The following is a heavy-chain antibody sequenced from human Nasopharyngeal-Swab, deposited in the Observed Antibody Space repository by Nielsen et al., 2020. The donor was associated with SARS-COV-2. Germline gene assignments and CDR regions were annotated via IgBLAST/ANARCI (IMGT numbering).Heavy chain of an antibody. CDR2: ITDSGDST. CDR1: GFTFSIYA. Sequence: GGSLRLSCAASGFTFSIYAMTWVRQAPGKGLEWVSVITDSGDSTYYADSVKGRFTISRDNSKNTLYLQMNSLRADDTALYYCAKDQGYSYGAPDSWGQGTLVTVSS. CDR3: AKDQGYSYGAPDS. J-gene: IGHJ4*02. V-gene: IGHV3-23*01. D-gene: IGHD5-18*01.